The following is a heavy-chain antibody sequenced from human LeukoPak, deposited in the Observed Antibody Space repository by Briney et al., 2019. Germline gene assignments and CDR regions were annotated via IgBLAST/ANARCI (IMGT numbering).Heavy chain of an antibody. CDR3: ARDTPEDYGGNSVSHGMDV. CDR2: IWYDGSNK. J-gene: IGHJ6*02. CDR1: GFTFSSYG. V-gene: IGHV3-33*01. Sequence: GRSLRLSCAASGFTFSSYGMHWVRQAPGKGLEWVAVIWYDGSNKYYADSVKGRFTISRDNSKNTLYLQMNSLRAEDTAVYYCARDTPEDYGGNSVSHGMDVRGQGTTVTVSS. D-gene: IGHD4-23*01.